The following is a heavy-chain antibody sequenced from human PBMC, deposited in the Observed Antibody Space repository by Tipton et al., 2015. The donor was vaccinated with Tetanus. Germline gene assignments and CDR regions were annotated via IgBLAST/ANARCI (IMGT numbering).Heavy chain of an antibody. V-gene: IGHV4-4*07. CDR1: GDFASLSY. Sequence: TLSLTCTVSGDFASLSYWSWIRQPVGKSLEWLGRISTSGNTHYNPSLKGRVTMSLDTPKKLFSLTLTSVTAADTAVYYCARGLFCANGICPALLFDPWGQGTQVTVSS. D-gene: IGHD2-8*01. CDR3: ARGLFCANGICPALLFDP. CDR2: ISTSGNT. J-gene: IGHJ5*02.